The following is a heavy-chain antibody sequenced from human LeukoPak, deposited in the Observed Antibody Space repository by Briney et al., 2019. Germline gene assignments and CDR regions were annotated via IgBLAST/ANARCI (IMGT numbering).Heavy chain of an antibody. CDR2: ISYDGSNK. Sequence: PGRSLRLSCAASGFTFSSYAMHWVRQAPGKGLEWVAVISYDGSNKYYADSVKGRFTISRDNSKNTLYLQMNSLRAEDTAVYYCARDVGWRELLLYAFDIWGQGTMVTASS. J-gene: IGHJ3*02. CDR1: GFTFSSYA. D-gene: IGHD1-26*01. CDR3: ARDVGWRELLLYAFDI. V-gene: IGHV3-30-3*01.